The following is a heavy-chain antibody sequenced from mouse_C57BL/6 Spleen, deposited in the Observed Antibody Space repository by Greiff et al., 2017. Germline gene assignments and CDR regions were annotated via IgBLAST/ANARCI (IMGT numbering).Heavy chain of an antibody. Sequence: QVQLQQSGPGLVQPSQSLSITCTVSGFSLTSYGVHWVRQSPGKGLEWLGVIWRGGSTDYNAAFISRLSISKDNSKSQVFFKMNSLQADDTDIYYCARNWGLLRGAMDYWGQGTSVTVSS. CDR2: IWRGGST. CDR3: ARNWGLLRGAMDY. D-gene: IGHD2-3*01. V-gene: IGHV2-2*01. CDR1: GFSLTSYG. J-gene: IGHJ4*01.